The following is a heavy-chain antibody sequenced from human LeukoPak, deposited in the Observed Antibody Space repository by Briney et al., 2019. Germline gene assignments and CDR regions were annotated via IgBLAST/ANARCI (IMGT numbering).Heavy chain of an antibody. CDR2: IKSKTNGGTA. V-gene: IGHV3-15*07. D-gene: IGHD3-22*01. Sequence: GGSLRLSCAASGFIFNNAWMNWGRQAPGKGLEWVGRIKSKTNGGTAEYAAPVKGRFTILRDDSENTLYLQMNSLKTEDTAVYYCMLGSGSYDSSDFDYWGQGILVTVSS. J-gene: IGHJ4*02. CDR1: GFIFNNAW. CDR3: MLGSGSYDSSDFDY.